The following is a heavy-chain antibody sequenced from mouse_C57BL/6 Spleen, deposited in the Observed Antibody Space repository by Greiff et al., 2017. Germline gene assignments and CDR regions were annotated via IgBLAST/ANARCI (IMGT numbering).Heavy chain of an antibody. CDR2: IYPGDGDT. CDR1: GYAFTSYW. J-gene: IGHJ3*01. V-gene: IGHV1-80*01. CDR3: ARRGYGSAFGY. Sequence: QVQLQQSGAELVKPGASVKISCKASGYAFTSYWMTWVKQRPGKGLEWIGQIYPGDGDTNYNGKFKGKATLTADKSSSTAYMQLSSLTSEDSAVYYCARRGYGSAFGYWGKGTMVTVAA. D-gene: IGHD2-10*02.